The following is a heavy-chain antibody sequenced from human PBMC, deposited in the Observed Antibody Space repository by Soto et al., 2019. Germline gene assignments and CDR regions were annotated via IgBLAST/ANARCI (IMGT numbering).Heavy chain of an antibody. V-gene: IGHV4-31*03. CDR3: AREGATAGYYYYGMDV. J-gene: IGHJ6*02. Sequence: SETLSLTCTVSGGSISSGGYYWSWIRQHPGKGLEWIGYIYYSGSTYYNPSLKSRVTISVDTSKNQFSLKLSSVTAADTAVYYCAREGATAGYYYYGMDVWGQGTTVTVSS. CDR1: GGSISSGGYY. D-gene: IGHD6-13*01. CDR2: IYYSGST.